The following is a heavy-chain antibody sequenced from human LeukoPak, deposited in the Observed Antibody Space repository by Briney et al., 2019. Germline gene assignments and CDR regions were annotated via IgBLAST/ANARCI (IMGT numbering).Heavy chain of an antibody. V-gene: IGHV4-59*01. D-gene: IGHD3-16*02. CDR3: ARGDKRVTFGGVIVPFDY. CDR1: GGSISSYY. Sequence: SETLSLTCTASGGSISSYYWSWIRQPPGKGLEWIGYIYYSGITNYSPSLKSRVAISVDTSKKQFSLKVTSVTTADTAVYYCARGDKRVTFGGVIVPFDYWGQGTLVTVSS. J-gene: IGHJ4*02. CDR2: IYYSGIT.